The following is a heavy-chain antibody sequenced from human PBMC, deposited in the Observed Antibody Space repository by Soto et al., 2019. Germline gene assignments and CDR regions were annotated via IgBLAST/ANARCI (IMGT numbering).Heavy chain of an antibody. CDR3: ARGAAKCSATHHYSYGMDV. CDR1: GGSISSYY. CDR2: IYYSGST. D-gene: IGHD2-15*01. J-gene: IGHJ6*02. V-gene: IGHV4-59*01. Sequence: SETLSLTCTVSGGSISSYYWSWIRQPPGKGLEWIGYIYYSGSTNYNPSLKSRVTISVDTSKNQFSLKLSSVTAADTAVYYCARGAAKCSATHHYSYGMDVRGQGTMVTVSS.